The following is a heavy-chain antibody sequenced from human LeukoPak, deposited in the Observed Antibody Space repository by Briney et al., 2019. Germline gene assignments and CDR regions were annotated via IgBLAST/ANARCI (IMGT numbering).Heavy chain of an antibody. CDR3: ARARPAPYCSSTSCQTPYYYYYYGMDV. Sequence: ASVKVSCKASGYTFTSYGISWVRQAPGQGLEWMGWISAYNGNTNYAQKLQGRVTITADESTSTAYMELSSLRSEDTAVYYCARARPAPYCSSTSCQTPYYYYYYGMDVWGQGTTVTVSS. V-gene: IGHV1-18*01. D-gene: IGHD2-2*01. CDR2: ISAYNGNT. CDR1: GYTFTSYG. J-gene: IGHJ6*02.